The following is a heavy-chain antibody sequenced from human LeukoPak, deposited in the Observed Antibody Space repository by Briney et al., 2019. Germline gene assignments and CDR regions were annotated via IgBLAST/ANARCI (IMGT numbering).Heavy chain of an antibody. CDR1: GGSISSGGYS. V-gene: IGHV4-30-2*01. J-gene: IGHJ3*02. Sequence: SETLSLTCAVSGGSISSGGYSWSWIRQPPGKGLEWIGYIYHSGSTYYNPSLKSRVTISVDRSKNQFSLKLSSVTAADTAVYYCARALDDYVWGSYRNPGMAFDIWGQETMVTVSS. D-gene: IGHD3-16*02. CDR2: IYHSGST. CDR3: ARALDDYVWGSYRNPGMAFDI.